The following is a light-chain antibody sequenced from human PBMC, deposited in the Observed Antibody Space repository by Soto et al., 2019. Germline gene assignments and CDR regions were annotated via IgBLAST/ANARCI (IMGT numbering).Light chain of an antibody. J-gene: IGKJ1*01. Sequence: EIVLTQSPGTLSLSPGASATLSCRASPSVGTYLAWYQQKPGQAPRLLIYDTSNRATGIPARFSGSRSGTDFTLTISDLEPADFGLYYCQQRLNWPPGFGQGTKVEIK. CDR3: QQRLNWPPG. V-gene: IGKV3-11*01. CDR1: PSVGTY. CDR2: DTS.